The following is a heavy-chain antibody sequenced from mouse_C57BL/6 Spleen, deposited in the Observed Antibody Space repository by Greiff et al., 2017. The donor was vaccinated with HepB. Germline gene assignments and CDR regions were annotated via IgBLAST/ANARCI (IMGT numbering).Heavy chain of an antibody. Sequence: VQLQQSGPELVKPGASVKISCKASGYAFSSSWMNWVKQRPGKGLEWIGRIYPGDGDTNYNGKFKGKATLTVDKPSSTAYMQLSSLTSEDSAVYYCAREGTEGFDYWGQGTTLTVSS. V-gene: IGHV1-82*01. D-gene: IGHD3-3*01. J-gene: IGHJ2*01. CDR2: IYPGDGDT. CDR3: AREGTEGFDY. CDR1: GYAFSSSW.